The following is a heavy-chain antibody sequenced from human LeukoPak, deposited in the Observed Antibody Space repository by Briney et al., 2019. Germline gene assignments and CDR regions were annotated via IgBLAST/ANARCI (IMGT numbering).Heavy chain of an antibody. CDR2: IKSKTDGGTT. D-gene: IGHD2-8*02. V-gene: IGHV3-15*01. J-gene: IGHJ6*03. Sequence: PGGSLRLSCAASGFTFSNAWMSWVRQAPGKGLEWVGRIKSKTDGGTTDYAAPVKGRFTISRDDSKNTLYLQMNSLKTEDTAVYYCTTDLLGVVYYYYYYMDVWGKGTTVTVSS. CDR1: GFTFSNAW. CDR3: TTDLLGVVYYYYYYMDV.